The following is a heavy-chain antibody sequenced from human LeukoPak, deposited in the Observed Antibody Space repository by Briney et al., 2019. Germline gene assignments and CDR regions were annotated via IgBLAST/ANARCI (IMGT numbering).Heavy chain of an antibody. Sequence: SSETLSLTCAVYGGSFSGYYWSWIRQPPGKGLEWIGEINHSGSTNYNPSLKSRVTISVDTSKNQFSLKLSSVTAADTAVYYCTRHSAYGSGSYHSYWGQGTLVTVSS. V-gene: IGHV4-34*01. CDR1: GGSFSGYY. CDR3: TRHSAYGSGSYHSY. J-gene: IGHJ4*02. CDR2: INHSGST. D-gene: IGHD3-10*01.